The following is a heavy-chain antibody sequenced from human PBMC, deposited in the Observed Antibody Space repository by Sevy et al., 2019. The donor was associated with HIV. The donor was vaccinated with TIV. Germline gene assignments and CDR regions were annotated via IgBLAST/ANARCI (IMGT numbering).Heavy chain of an antibody. CDR1: GDSISSSNFY. D-gene: IGHD3-22*01. CDR2: IYYSGST. CDR3: AGLFDDSSGPPSDY. V-gene: IGHV4-39*01. Sequence: SETLSLTCTVSGDSISSSNFYWGWIRQPPGKGLEWIGSIYYSGSTYYNPSLKSRVTISVDTSKDQFSLKLRSVTAAETAVDYCAGLFDDSSGPPSDYWGQGTLVTVSS. J-gene: IGHJ4*02.